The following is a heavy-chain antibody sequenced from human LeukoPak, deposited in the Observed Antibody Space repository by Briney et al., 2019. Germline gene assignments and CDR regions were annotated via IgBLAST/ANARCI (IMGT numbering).Heavy chain of an antibody. CDR1: GYTFTSYA. CDR3: ARDIGQDYGDYARDY. Sequence: GASVKVTCTASGYTFTSYAMNWVRQAPGQGLEWMGWINTNTGNPTYAQGFTGRFVFSLDTSVSTAYLQISSLKAEDTAVYYCARDIGQDYGDYARDYWGQGTLVTVSS. D-gene: IGHD4-17*01. V-gene: IGHV7-4-1*02. J-gene: IGHJ4*02. CDR2: INTNTGNP.